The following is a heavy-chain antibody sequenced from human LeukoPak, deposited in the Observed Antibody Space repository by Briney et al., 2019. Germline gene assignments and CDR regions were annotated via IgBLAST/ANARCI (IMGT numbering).Heavy chain of an antibody. Sequence: ASVKVSCKASGYTFTSYGISWVRQAPAQGLEWMGWINPNSGGTNYAQKFQGRVTMTRDTSISTAYMELSRLRSDDTAVYYCARDNSVGDNAWWFDPWGQGTLVTVSS. CDR2: INPNSGGT. D-gene: IGHD2-15*01. V-gene: IGHV1-2*02. J-gene: IGHJ5*02. CDR1: GYTFTSYG. CDR3: ARDNSVGDNAWWFDP.